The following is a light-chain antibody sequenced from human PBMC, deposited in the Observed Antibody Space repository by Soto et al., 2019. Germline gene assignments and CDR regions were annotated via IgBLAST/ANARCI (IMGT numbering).Light chain of an antibody. CDR1: SGSIASNY. Sequence: NFMLTQPHSVSASPGKTVTISCTRSSGSIASNYVQWYQQRPDSSPTTVIYEDNQKPSGVPDRFSGSIDSSSNSASLTISGLKTEDEADYYCQSYDSSNHWVFGGGTKVTVL. CDR2: EDN. J-gene: IGLJ3*02. V-gene: IGLV6-57*01. CDR3: QSYDSSNHWV.